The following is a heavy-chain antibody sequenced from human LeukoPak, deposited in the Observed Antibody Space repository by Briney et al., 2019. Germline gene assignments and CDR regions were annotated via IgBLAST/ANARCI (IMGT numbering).Heavy chain of an antibody. J-gene: IGHJ5*02. CDR3: ARRGTTYCTVDSCHPNWFDP. V-gene: IGHV3-11*03. CDR1: GFTFSDYY. Sequence: GGSLRLSCAASGFTFSDYYMTWIRQAPGRGLEWISYINGSSSDTKYADSVKGRFTISRNNAKNSVYLLMNSLRAEDTAVYYCARRGTTYCTVDSCHPNWFDPWGQGTLVTVSS. CDR2: INGSSSDT. D-gene: IGHD2-15*01.